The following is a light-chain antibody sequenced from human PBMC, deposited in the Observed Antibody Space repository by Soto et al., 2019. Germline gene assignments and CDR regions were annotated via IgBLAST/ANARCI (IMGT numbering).Light chain of an antibody. Sequence: DVQMTQSPSSLSASVGDRVTXXCRASQSISRYLNWYQQKPGKAPKLLIYTASSLQSGVPSRFSGSGSGTDFTLTISSLQPEDFATYYCQQSYSTPWTVGQGTKVDI. CDR2: TAS. CDR1: QSISRY. V-gene: IGKV1-39*01. J-gene: IGKJ1*01. CDR3: QQSYSTPWT.